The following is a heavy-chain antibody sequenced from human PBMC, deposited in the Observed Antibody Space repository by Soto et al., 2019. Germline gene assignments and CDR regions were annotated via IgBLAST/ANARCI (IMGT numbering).Heavy chain of an antibody. D-gene: IGHD4-4*01. J-gene: IGHJ6*02. Sequence: ASVKVSCKASGYTFTSYGISWVRQAPGQGLEWMGWISAYNGNTNYAQKLQGRVTMTTDTSTSTAYMELRSLRSDDTAVYYCAALTTVIGYYGMDVWGQGTTVTVSS. CDR3: AALTTVIGYYGMDV. V-gene: IGHV1-18*01. CDR1: GYTFTSYG. CDR2: ISAYNGNT.